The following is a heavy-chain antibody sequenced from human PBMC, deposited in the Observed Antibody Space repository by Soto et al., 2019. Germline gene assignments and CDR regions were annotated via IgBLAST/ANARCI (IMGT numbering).Heavy chain of an antibody. D-gene: IGHD3-10*01. CDR2: IYYSGST. V-gene: IGHV4-31*03. Sequence: SETLSLTCTVSGGSISSGGYYWSWIRQHPGKGLEWIGYIYYSGSTYYNPSLKSRVTITVETCKNQFSLKLSSVTAADTAVYYCAVSAGGSGSYSEYYFDYWGQGTLVTVSS. CDR3: AVSAGGSGSYSEYYFDY. J-gene: IGHJ4*02. CDR1: GGSISSGGYY.